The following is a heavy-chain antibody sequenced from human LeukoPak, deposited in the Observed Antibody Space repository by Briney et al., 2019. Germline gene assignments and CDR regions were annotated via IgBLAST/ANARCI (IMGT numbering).Heavy chain of an antibody. J-gene: IGHJ4*02. CDR3: ARDVSSTYYYGSGSYPGPY. CDR1: GFTFSSYA. Sequence: PGGSLRLSCAASGFTFSSYAMSWVRQAPGKGLEWVSSISSSSSYIYYADSVKGRFTISRDNAKNSLYLQINSLRAEDTAVYYCARDVSSTYYYGSGSYPGPYWGQGTLVIVSS. D-gene: IGHD3-10*01. V-gene: IGHV3-21*01. CDR2: ISSSSSYI.